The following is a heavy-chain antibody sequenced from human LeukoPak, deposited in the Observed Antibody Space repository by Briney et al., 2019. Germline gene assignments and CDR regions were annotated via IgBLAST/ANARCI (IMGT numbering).Heavy chain of an antibody. CDR1: GFTFSSYG. V-gene: IGHV3-30*03. CDR3: AWGPKYYDFWSGYSPLSY. Sequence: PGGSLRLSCAASGFTFSSYGMHWVRQAPGKGLEWVAVISYDGSNKYHADSVKGRFTISRDNSKNTLYLQMNSLRAEDTAVYYCAWGPKYYDFWSGYSPLSYWGQGTLVTVSS. D-gene: IGHD3-3*01. CDR2: ISYDGSNK. J-gene: IGHJ4*02.